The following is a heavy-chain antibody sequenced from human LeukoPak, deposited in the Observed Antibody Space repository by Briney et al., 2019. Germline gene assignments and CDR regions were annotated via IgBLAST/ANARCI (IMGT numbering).Heavy chain of an antibody. Sequence: GASVKVSCKASGYTFTSYDINWVRQATGQGLEWMGWMNPNSGNTGYAQKFQGRVTMTRNTSISTAYMELSSLRSEDTAVYYCARDSRWLQSRAIGWYFDLWGRGTLVTVSS. D-gene: IGHD5-24*01. CDR3: ARDSRWLQSRAIGWYFDL. CDR2: MNPNSGNT. CDR1: GYTFTSYD. J-gene: IGHJ2*01. V-gene: IGHV1-8*01.